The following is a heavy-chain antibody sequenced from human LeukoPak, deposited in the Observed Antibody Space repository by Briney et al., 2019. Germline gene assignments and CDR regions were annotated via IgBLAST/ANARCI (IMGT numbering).Heavy chain of an antibody. V-gene: IGHV4-34*01. CDR1: GGSFSGYY. CDR3: ARVGFSRYDFWSRWTDHDNYYYYYYMDV. D-gene: IGHD3-3*01. Sequence: SETLSLTCAVYGGSFSGYYWSWIRQPPGKGLEWIGEINHSGSTNYNPSLKSRVTISVDTSKNQFSLKLSSVTAADTAVYYCARVGFSRYDFWSRWTDHDNYYYYYYMDVWGKGTTVTVSS. CDR2: INHSGST. J-gene: IGHJ6*03.